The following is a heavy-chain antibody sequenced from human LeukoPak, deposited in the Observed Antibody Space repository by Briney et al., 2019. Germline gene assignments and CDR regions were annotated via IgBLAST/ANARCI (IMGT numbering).Heavy chain of an antibody. D-gene: IGHD3-10*01. J-gene: IGHJ4*02. CDR2: ISYDGSNK. Sequence: GGSLRLSCAASGFTFSSYAMHWVRQAPGKGLEWVAVISYDGSNKYYADSVKGRFTISRDNAKNSLYLQMNSLRAEDTAVYYCARDRRPPGSYSYWGQGTLVTVSS. V-gene: IGHV3-30-3*01. CDR1: GFTFSSYA. CDR3: ARDRRPPGSYSY.